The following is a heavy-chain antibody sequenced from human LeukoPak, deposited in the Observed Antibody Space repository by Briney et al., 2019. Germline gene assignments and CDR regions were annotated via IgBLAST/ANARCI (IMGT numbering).Heavy chain of an antibody. V-gene: IGHV3-23*01. Sequence: GGSLRLSCAASGFTFNNYWMSWVRQAPGKGLEWVSAISGSGGSTSYADSVKGRFTISRDNSKNTLSLQMNSLRAEDTAVYYCAKTINWQFDYWGQGTLVTVSS. J-gene: IGHJ4*02. D-gene: IGHD1-1*01. CDR2: ISGSGGST. CDR3: AKTINWQFDY. CDR1: GFTFNNYW.